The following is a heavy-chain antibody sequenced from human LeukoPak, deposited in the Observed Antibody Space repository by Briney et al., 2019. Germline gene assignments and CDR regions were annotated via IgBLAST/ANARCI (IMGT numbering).Heavy chain of an antibody. CDR2: ISYDGSNK. J-gene: IGHJ4*02. V-gene: IGHV3-30-3*01. CDR3: ARDSVSAFDY. Sequence: QPGGSLRLSCAASGFTFSSYAMHWVRQAPGKGLEWVAVISYDGSNKYYADSVKGRFTISRDNSKNTLYLQMNSLRAEDTAVYYCARDSVSAFDYWGQGTLVTVSS. CDR1: GFTFSSYA.